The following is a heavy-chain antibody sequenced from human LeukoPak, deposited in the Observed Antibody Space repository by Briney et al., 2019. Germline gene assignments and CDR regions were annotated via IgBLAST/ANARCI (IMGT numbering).Heavy chain of an antibody. CDR3: ARGVLDSSGRHNWFDP. Sequence: GGSLRLSCAASGFTFSSYEMNWVRQAPGKGLEWVAVISYDGSNKYYTDSVKGRFTISRDNSKNTLYLQMNSLRAEDTAVYYCARGVLDSSGRHNWFDPWGQGTLVTVSS. J-gene: IGHJ5*02. V-gene: IGHV3-30*04. D-gene: IGHD6-19*01. CDR1: GFTFSSYE. CDR2: ISYDGSNK.